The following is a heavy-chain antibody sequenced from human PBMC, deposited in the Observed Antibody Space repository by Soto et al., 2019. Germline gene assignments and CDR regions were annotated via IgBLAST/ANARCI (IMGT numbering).Heavy chain of an antibody. J-gene: IGHJ4*02. V-gene: IGHV3-21*01. CDR3: ARGVVNATRGDY. D-gene: IGHD2-21*01. CDR1: GFTFSSYS. CDR2: ISSSSSYI. Sequence: GGSLRLSCAASGFTFSSYSMNWVRQAPGKGLEWVSSISSSSSYIYYADSVKGRFTISRDNAKNSLYLQMNSLRAEDAAVYYCARGVVNATRGDYWGQGTLVTVSS.